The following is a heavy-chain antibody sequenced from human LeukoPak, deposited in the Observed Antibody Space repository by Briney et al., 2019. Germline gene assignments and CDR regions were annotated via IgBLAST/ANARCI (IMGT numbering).Heavy chain of an antibody. CDR1: GGSISSSSYY. J-gene: IGHJ4*02. V-gene: IGHV4-39*01. D-gene: IGHD3-3*01. CDR3: AKHVPEYDVWGGYLNYYFDY. CDR2: IYYSGST. Sequence: SETLSLTCTVSGGSISSSSYYWGWIRQPPGKGLEWIGRIYYSGSTYYNSSLKSRVTISVDTSKNQFSLRLSSVTAADTAVYYCAKHVPEYDVWGGYLNYYFDYWGQGTLVTVSS.